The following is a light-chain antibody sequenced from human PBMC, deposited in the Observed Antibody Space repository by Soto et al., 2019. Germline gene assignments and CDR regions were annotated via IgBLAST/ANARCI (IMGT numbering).Light chain of an antibody. V-gene: IGKV3-20*01. CDR2: GAS. CDR3: QKYNSAPLT. J-gene: IGKJ4*01. CDR1: QSVSSSY. Sequence: EIVLTQSPATLSLSPGERATLSCSASQSVSSSYLAWYQQKPGQAPRLLIYGASSRATGIPDRFSGSGSGTDFTLTISSLQPEDVATYYCQKYNSAPLTFGGGTKVDIK.